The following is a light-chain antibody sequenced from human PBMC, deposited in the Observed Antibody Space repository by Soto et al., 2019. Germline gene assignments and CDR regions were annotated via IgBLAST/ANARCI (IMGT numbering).Light chain of an antibody. Sequence: DIQMTQSPSSLSASVGDRVTITCQASQDIANYLNWYQQKAGRAPKFLIYDASNLETGVPSRFGGSGSATDFTLTISSLQPEDIATYYCQQDDNLPLTFGGGTKVEIK. CDR1: QDIANY. J-gene: IGKJ4*01. CDR3: QQDDNLPLT. V-gene: IGKV1-33*01. CDR2: DAS.